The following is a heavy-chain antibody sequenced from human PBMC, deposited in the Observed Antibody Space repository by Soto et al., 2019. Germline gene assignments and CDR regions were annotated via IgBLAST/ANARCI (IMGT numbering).Heavy chain of an antibody. CDR2: IYYSGST. Sequence: ETLSLTCTVSGGSISSYYWSWIRQPPGKGLEWIGYIYYSGSTNYNPSLKSRVTISVDTSKNQFSLKLSSVTAADTAVYYCARAHDYGDYVDYWGQGTLVTVSS. V-gene: IGHV4-59*01. J-gene: IGHJ4*02. D-gene: IGHD4-17*01. CDR1: GGSISSYY. CDR3: ARAHDYGDYVDY.